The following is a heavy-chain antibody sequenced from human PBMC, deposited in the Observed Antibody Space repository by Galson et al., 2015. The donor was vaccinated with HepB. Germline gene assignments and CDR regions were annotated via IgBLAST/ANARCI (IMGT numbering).Heavy chain of an antibody. Sequence: SLRLSCAASGFTFSSYSMNWVRQAPGKGLEWVSSISSSSSYIYYADSVKGRFTISRDNAKNSLYLQMNSLRAEDTAVYYCARDTRNYDFWSGYFDAFDIWGQGTMVTVSS. J-gene: IGHJ3*02. CDR2: ISSSSSYI. D-gene: IGHD3-3*01. CDR1: GFTFSSYS. V-gene: IGHV3-21*01. CDR3: ARDTRNYDFWSGYFDAFDI.